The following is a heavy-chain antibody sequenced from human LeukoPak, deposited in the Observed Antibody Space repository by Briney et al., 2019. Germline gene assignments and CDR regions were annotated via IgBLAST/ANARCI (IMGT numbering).Heavy chain of an antibody. J-gene: IGHJ4*02. V-gene: IGHV3-13*01. CDR3: ARAHDSSGYTFDY. D-gene: IGHD3-22*01. CDR2: IGTAGDT. Sequence: PGGSLRLSCAASGFTFSSYDMPWVRHATGKGLEWVSAIGTAGDTYYPGSVKGRFTISRENAKNSLYLQMNSLRAGDTAVYYCARAHDSSGYTFDYWGQGTLVTVSS. CDR1: GFTFSSYD.